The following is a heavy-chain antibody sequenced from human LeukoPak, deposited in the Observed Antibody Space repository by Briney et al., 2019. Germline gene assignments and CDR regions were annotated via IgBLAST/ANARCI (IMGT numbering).Heavy chain of an antibody. V-gene: IGHV1-69*02. D-gene: IGHD4-17*01. CDR2: IIPSLGIA. J-gene: IGHJ6*02. CDR1: GGTFSSYT. Sequence: AAVKVSCKASGGTFSSYTISWVRQAPGQGLEWMGRIIPSLGIANYAQKFQGRVTITADKSTSTAYMELSSLRSEDTAVYYCARVTPRTTVTTPRDYYGMDVWGQGTTVTVSS. CDR3: ARVTPRTTVTTPRDYYGMDV.